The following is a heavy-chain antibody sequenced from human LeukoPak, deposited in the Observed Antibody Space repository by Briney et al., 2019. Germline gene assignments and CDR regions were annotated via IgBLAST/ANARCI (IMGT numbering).Heavy chain of an antibody. CDR1: GYTFTGYY. Sequence: ASVKVSCKASGYTFTGYYMHWVRQAPGQGLEWMGWMNPNSGNTGYAQKFQGRVTMTRNTSISTAYMELSSLRSEDTAVYYCASGGSGTFDYWGQGTLVTVSS. J-gene: IGHJ4*02. CDR2: MNPNSGNT. V-gene: IGHV1-8*02. CDR3: ASGGSGTFDY. D-gene: IGHD2-15*01.